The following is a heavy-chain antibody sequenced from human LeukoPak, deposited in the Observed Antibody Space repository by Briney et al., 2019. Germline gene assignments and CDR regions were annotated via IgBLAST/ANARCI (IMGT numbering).Heavy chain of an antibody. D-gene: IGHD4-11*01. Sequence: SETLSLTCAVSGGSISSGGYSWSWIRQPPGKGLEWIGYIYHSGRTYYNPSLKSRVSISVDRSKNQFSLKLSSVTAADRAVYYCARDLTTVFDYWGQGTLVTVSS. J-gene: IGHJ4*02. CDR3: ARDLTTVFDY. CDR2: IYHSGRT. CDR1: GGSISSGGYS. V-gene: IGHV4-30-2*01.